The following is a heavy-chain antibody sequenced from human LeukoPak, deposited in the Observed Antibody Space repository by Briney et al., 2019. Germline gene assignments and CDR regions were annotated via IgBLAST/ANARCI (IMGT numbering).Heavy chain of an antibody. J-gene: IGHJ3*02. CDR2: IYSGGIT. D-gene: IGHD3-22*01. CDR3: ARDGYYDSSGYRKHDGFDI. CDR1: GFTVSTNY. V-gene: IGHV3-66*01. Sequence: GGSLRLSCAVSGFTVSTNYMSWVRQAPGKGLEWVSLIYSGGITQYADSVKGRFTIYRDNSKNTLYLQMTSLRAEDTAVYHCARDGYYDSSGYRKHDGFDIWGQGTLVTVSS.